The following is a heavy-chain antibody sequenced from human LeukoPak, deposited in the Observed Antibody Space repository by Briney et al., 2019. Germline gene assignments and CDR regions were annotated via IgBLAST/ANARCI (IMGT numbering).Heavy chain of an antibody. CDR1: GGSISSSSYY. V-gene: IGHV4-39*01. CDR3: ARTSSSGLVGGYYFHY. CDR2: IYYSGST. D-gene: IGHD6-19*01. Sequence: SETLSLTCAVSGGSISSSSYYWGWIRQPPGKGLEWIGSIYYSGSTYYNPSLKSRVTISVDTSKNQFSLKLSSVTAADTAVYYCARTSSSGLVGGYYFHYWGQGTLVTVSS. J-gene: IGHJ4*02.